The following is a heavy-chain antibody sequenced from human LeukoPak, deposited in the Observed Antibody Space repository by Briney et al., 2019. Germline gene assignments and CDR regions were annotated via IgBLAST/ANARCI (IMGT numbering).Heavy chain of an antibody. V-gene: IGHV1-18*01. D-gene: IGHD6-13*01. CDR3: ARAPAAGTIAY. Sequence: ASVKVSCKASGYTFTNYGISWARQAPGQGLEWMGWISAYNGNTDYAQKLQGRVSMTTDTSTNTAYMELRSLRSDDTAVYYCARAPAAGTIAYWGQGTLVTVSS. CDR1: GYTFTNYG. J-gene: IGHJ4*02. CDR2: ISAYNGNT.